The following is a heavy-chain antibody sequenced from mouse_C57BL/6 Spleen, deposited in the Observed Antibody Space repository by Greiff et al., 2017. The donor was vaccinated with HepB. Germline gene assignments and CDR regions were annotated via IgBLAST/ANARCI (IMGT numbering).Heavy chain of an antibody. CDR2: INPNNGGT. Sequence: EVQLQQSGPELVKPGASVKISCKASGYTFTDYYMNWVKQSHGKSLEWIGDINPNNGGTSYNQKFKGKATLTVDKSSSTAYMELRSLTSEDSAVYYCARELGAFDYWGQGTTLTVSS. CDR1: GYTFTDYY. D-gene: IGHD3-3*01. J-gene: IGHJ2*01. CDR3: ARELGAFDY. V-gene: IGHV1-26*01.